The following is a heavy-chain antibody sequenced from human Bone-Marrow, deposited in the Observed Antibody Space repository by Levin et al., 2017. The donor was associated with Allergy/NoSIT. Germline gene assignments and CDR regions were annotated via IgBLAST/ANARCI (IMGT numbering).Heavy chain of an antibody. D-gene: IGHD4-17*01. J-gene: IGHJ3*02. Sequence: PGGSLRLSCAASGFIFSDHYMDWVRQAPGKGLEWVGRIRNKANSYTTQYAASVKGRFTISRDDSKNSLYLQMNSLKTEDTAVYSCVRSGYGDSYAFDIWGQGTMVTVSS. CDR1: GFIFSDHY. V-gene: IGHV3-72*01. CDR3: VRSGYGDSYAFDI. CDR2: IRNKANSYTT.